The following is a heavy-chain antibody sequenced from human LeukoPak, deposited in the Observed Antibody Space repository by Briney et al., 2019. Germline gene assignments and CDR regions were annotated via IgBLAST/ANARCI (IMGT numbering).Heavy chain of an antibody. CDR1: GFTFSSYA. Sequence: GGSLRLSCAASGFTFSSYAMSWVRQAPGKGLEWVSAISGSGGSTYYADSVKGRFTISRDNSKNTLYLQMNSLRAEDTAVYYCASTTYYDIWSGPAPDYWGQGTLVTVSS. J-gene: IGHJ4*02. CDR3: ASTTYYDIWSGPAPDY. CDR2: ISGSGGST. V-gene: IGHV3-23*01. D-gene: IGHD3-3*01.